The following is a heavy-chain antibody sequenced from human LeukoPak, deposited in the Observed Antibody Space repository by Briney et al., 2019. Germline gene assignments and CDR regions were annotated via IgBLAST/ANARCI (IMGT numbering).Heavy chain of an antibody. CDR2: VNPQGSGT. Sequence: PGGSLILSCAASGFTFSSYWMHWVRQAPGKGLVWVSRVNPQGSGTSYTDSVKGRFTISRDNAKDALHLRMDNLRVEDTAVYYCARARWSSTGWFLGYWGQGTLVTVSS. J-gene: IGHJ4*02. D-gene: IGHD6-19*01. V-gene: IGHV3-74*01. CDR3: ARARWSSTGWFLGY. CDR1: GFTFSSYW.